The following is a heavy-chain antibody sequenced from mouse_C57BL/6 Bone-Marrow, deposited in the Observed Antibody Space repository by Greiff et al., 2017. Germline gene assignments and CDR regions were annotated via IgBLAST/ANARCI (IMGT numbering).Heavy chain of an antibody. V-gene: IGHV5-16*01. J-gene: IGHJ2*01. CDR3: ARLPYYCDY. CDR1: GFTFSDYY. CDR2: INYDVSST. Sequence: EVHLVESEGGLVQPGSSMKLSCTAPGFTFSDYYMAWVRQVPEKGLEWVANINYDVSSTSDLDSLTSRFISTKDNAKNFLYLQRSSLKSEDTATYYCARLPYYCDYWGQGTTLTVAS.